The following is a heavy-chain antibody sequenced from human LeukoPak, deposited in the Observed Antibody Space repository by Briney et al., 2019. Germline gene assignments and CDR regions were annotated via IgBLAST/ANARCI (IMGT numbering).Heavy chain of an antibody. V-gene: IGHV3-21*01. CDR1: GFTFSSYS. CDR2: ISSSSSYI. Sequence: GGSLRLSCAASGFTFSSYSMNWVRQAPGKGLEWVSSISSSSSYIYYADSVKGRFTISRDNAKNSLYPQMNSLRAEDTAVYYCATDRATQYFDYWGQGTLVSVSS. J-gene: IGHJ4*02. D-gene: IGHD2-15*01. CDR3: ATDRATQYFDY.